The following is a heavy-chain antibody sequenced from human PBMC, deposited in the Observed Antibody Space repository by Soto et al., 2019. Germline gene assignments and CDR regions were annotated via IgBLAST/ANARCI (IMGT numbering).Heavy chain of an antibody. CDR2: IYYSGST. V-gene: IGHV4-59*01. CDR1: GGSISSYY. CDR3: ARAGRGYYYGSGRPKQIDY. J-gene: IGHJ4*02. D-gene: IGHD3-10*01. Sequence: SETLSLTCTVSGGSISSYYWSWIRQPPGKGLEWIGYIYYSGSTNYNPSLKSRVTISVDTSKNQFSLKLSSVTAADTAVYYCARAGRGYYYGSGRPKQIDYWGQGTLVTVSS.